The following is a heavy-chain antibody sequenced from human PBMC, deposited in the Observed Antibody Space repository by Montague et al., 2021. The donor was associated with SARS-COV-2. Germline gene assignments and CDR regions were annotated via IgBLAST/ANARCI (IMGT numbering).Heavy chain of an antibody. V-gene: IGHV4-59*01. Sequence: SETLSPTCTVSGDSMTNYYWSWIRHPPGKGLEWVGYINYSGSTHYNPSLQSRVPLSRDTSKNQFSLRLTSVTAADTAMSFCARAPIDRISWYAYFDYWGQGTLVTVSS. CDR2: INYSGST. J-gene: IGHJ4*02. CDR1: GDSMTNYY. CDR3: ARAPIDRISWYAYFDY. D-gene: IGHD6-13*01.